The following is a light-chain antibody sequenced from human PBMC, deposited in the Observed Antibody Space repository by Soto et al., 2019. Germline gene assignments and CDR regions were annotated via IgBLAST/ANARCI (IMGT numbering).Light chain of an antibody. Sequence: QSALTQPASVSGSPGQSITISRTGTSSDVGAYNYVSWYQQHPAKAPKLMIFEVSDRPSGASNRFSGSKSGNTASLTISGLQAEDEADYYCSSYTSSNTLVFGGGTKLTVL. J-gene: IGLJ2*01. CDR3: SSYTSSNTLV. CDR1: SSDVGAYNY. V-gene: IGLV2-14*01. CDR2: EVS.